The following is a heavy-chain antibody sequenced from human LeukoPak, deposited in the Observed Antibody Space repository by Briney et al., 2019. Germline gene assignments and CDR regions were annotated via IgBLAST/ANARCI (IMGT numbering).Heavy chain of an antibody. CDR1: GGTSSSYA. CDR2: IIPIFGTA. J-gene: IGHJ4*02. CDR3: ARDDGYSYGYALFDY. V-gene: IGHV1-69*13. D-gene: IGHD5-18*01. Sequence: SVKVSCKASGGTSSSYAISWVRQAPGQGLEWMGGIIPIFGTANYAQKFQGRVTITADESTSTAYMELSSLRSEDTAVYYCARDDGYSYGYALFDYWGQGTLVTVSS.